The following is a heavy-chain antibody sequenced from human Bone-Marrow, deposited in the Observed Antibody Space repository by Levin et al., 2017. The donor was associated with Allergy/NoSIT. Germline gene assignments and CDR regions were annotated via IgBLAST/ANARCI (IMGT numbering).Heavy chain of an antibody. CDR2: FDPENGET. V-gene: IGHV1-24*01. CDR1: GYTLIELS. CDR3: ATHKWNKGLDV. J-gene: IGHJ3*01. D-gene: IGHD1/OR15-1a*01. Sequence: GGSLRLSCKVSGYTLIELSMHWVRQAPGKGLEWMGGFDPENGETVYAQKFQGRVTMTEDSSTDTAYMDLSSLRSEDTAVYYCATHKWNKGLDVWDQGTMVTVSS.